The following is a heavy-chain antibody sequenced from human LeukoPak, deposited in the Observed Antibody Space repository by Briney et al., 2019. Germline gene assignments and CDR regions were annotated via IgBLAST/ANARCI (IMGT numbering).Heavy chain of an antibody. V-gene: IGHV1-69*04. CDR1: GGAFSSYA. D-gene: IGHD5-24*01. Sequence: ASVKVSGKASGGAFSSYAISWVRQAPGQGLEWMGRIIPILGIANYAQKFQGRVTITADKSTSTAYMELSSLRSEDTAVYYCARGVPGDGYPGDYWGQGTLVTVSS. CDR2: IIPILGIA. J-gene: IGHJ4*02. CDR3: ARGVPGDGYPGDY.